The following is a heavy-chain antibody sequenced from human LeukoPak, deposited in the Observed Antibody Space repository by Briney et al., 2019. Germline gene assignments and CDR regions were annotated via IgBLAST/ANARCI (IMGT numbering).Heavy chain of an antibody. CDR3: AREGGYQYYYAMDV. J-gene: IGHJ6*02. CDR1: GISFSYYA. Sequence: GGSLRLSCAVSGISFSYYAVSWVRQAPGMGLEWVSSISSSSSYIFYADSVKGRFTISRDNAKSSLYLQMSSLRAEDAAVYYCAREGGYQYYYAMDVWGQGTTVTVSS. CDR2: ISSSSSYI. D-gene: IGHD3-16*01. V-gene: IGHV3-21*01.